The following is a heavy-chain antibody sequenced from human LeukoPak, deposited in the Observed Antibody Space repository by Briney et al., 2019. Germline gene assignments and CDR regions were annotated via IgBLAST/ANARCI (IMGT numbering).Heavy chain of an antibody. V-gene: IGHV3-33*06. D-gene: IGHD4-17*01. CDR1: GFTFSSYG. J-gene: IGHJ4*02. CDR2: IWYDGSNK. Sequence: GGSLRLSCAASGFTFSSYGMHWVRQAPGKGLEWVAVIWYDGSNKYYADSVKGRFTISRDNSKYTLYLQMNSLRVEDTAVYYCAKGTYGDYAHFDYWGQGTLATVSS. CDR3: AKGTYGDYAHFDY.